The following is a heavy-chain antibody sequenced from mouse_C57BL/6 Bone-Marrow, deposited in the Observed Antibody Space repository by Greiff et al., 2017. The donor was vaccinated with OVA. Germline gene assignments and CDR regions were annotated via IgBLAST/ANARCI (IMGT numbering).Heavy chain of an antibody. J-gene: IGHJ3*01. CDR1: GYSFTGYY. D-gene: IGHD4-1*01. CDR2: INPSTGGT. Sequence: SGPELVKPGASVKISCKASGYSFTGYYMNWVKQSPEKSLEWIGEINPSTGGTTYNQKFKAKATLTVDKSSSTAYMQLKSLTSEDSAVYYCARDGTSPFAYWGQGTLVTVSA. CDR3: ARDGTSPFAY. V-gene: IGHV1-42*01.